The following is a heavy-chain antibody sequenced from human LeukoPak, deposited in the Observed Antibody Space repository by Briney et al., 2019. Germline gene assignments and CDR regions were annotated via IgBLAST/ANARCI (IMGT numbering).Heavy chain of an antibody. D-gene: IGHD3-22*01. CDR1: GGSFSGYY. Sequence: KTSETLSLTCAVYGGSFSGYYWSWIRQPPGKGLEWIGEINHSGSTNYNPSLKSRVTISVATSKNQFSLKLSSVTAADTAVYYCAKEGSYYDSSCYYHPGRLPFYYWGQGTLGTVSS. CDR3: AKEGSYYDSSCYYHPGRLPFYY. J-gene: IGHJ4*02. V-gene: IGHV4-34*01. CDR2: INHSGST.